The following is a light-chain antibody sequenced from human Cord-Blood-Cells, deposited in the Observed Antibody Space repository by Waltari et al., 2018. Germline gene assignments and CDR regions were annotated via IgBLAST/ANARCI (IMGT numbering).Light chain of an antibody. V-gene: IGKV3-20*01. CDR2: GAS. CDR1: QSVSSSY. J-gene: IGKJ3*01. CDR3: QQYGSSIFT. Sequence: EIVLTQSPGTLSLSPGERATLSCRASQSVSSSYLAWYQQKPGQAPRLLIYGASSRAPGIPDRFSGSGSGTDFTLTISRLEPEDFAVYYCQQYGSSIFTFGPGTKVDIK.